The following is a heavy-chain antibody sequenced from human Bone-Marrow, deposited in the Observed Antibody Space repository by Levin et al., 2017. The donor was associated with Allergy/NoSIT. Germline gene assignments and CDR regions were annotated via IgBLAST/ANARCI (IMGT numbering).Heavy chain of an antibody. Sequence: GESLKISCKGSGYSFTSYWIVWVRQMPGKGLEWMGIIYPDDSDTRYSLSFQGQVTISADKSISTADLQWSSLKASDNAMYYCARPPSGAFGSGRWYFDFWGQGTLVTVSS. CDR2: IYPDDSDT. J-gene: IGHJ4*02. CDR1: GYSFTSYW. D-gene: IGHD1-26*01. CDR3: ARPPSGAFGSGRWYFDF. V-gene: IGHV5-51*01.